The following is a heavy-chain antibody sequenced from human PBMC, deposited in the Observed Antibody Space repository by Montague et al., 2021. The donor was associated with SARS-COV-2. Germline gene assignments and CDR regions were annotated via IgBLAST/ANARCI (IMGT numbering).Heavy chain of an antibody. CDR1: GRSISTDHY. CDR3: ARGQVTIFAVLIMLPAAGAIDV. J-gene: IGHJ3*01. Sequence: SETLSLTCTVSGRSISTDHYWGWIRQPPGKGLEWIGSIHHSGNTYYNPSLKSRVTISVDKSKNQISLKLTSVTAADTATYYCARGQVTIFAVLIMLPAAGAIDVWGQGTTVTVSS. D-gene: IGHD3-3*01. V-gene: IGHV4-38-2*02. CDR2: IHHSGNT.